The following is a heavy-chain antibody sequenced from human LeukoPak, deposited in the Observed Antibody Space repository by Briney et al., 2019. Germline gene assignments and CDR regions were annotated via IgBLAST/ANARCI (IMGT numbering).Heavy chain of an antibody. J-gene: IGHJ5*02. CDR2: IDEDGKTI. Sequence: GGSLRLSCAASGFTFNSYWMHWVRQAPGKGLVWVSRIDEDGKTIDYVDSVKGRFTISRDNAKDTLYLQMSSLRDEDTAVYYCVSDLCGGDDQWGRGTLVTVSS. CDR3: VSDLCGGDDQ. D-gene: IGHD3-3*01. CDR1: GFTFNSYW. V-gene: IGHV3-74*01.